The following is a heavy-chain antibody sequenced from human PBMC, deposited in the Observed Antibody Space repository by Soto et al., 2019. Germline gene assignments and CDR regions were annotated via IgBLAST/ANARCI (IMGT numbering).Heavy chain of an antibody. CDR3: ARDPGPNWYFDL. CDR1: GFSFSSYD. Sequence: EVQLVESGGGLVQPGGSLRLSCAASGFSFSSYDMHWVRQAPGKGLEWVSRIGTAGDTYYPGSVKGRFTISRENAKNSLYLQMTSLRAGDTAVYYCARDPGPNWYFDLWGRGTLVIVSS. V-gene: IGHV3-13*01. CDR2: IGTAGDT. J-gene: IGHJ2*01. D-gene: IGHD7-27*01.